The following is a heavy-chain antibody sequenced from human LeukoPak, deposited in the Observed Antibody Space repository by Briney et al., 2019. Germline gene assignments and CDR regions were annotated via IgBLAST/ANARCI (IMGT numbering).Heavy chain of an antibody. J-gene: IGHJ4*02. D-gene: IGHD3-10*01. CDR3: AKDSGMVRGVITTSDY. V-gene: IGHV3-21*04. CDR1: GFTFSSYS. CDR2: ISSSSSYI. Sequence: PGGSLRLSCAASGFTFSSYSMNWVRQAPGKGLEWVSSISSSSSYIYYADSVKGRFTISRDNAKNSLYLQMNSLRAEDAAVYYCAKDSGMVRGVITTSDYWGQGTLVTVSS.